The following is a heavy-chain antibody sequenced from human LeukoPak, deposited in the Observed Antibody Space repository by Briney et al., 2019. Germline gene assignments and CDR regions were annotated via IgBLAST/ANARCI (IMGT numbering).Heavy chain of an antibody. CDR2: TFQGGGEI. D-gene: IGHD1-7*01. Sequence: GGSLRLSCAASGFTFSDFAMIWVRQPPGKGLEWVSSTFQGGGEIHYADSVKGRFTISRDNSQNTLFLQMNSLRPEDTAVYYCAKNRVVFNWNYAYYFDSWGQGTLVTVSS. V-gene: IGHV3-23*01. CDR3: AKNRVVFNWNYAYYFDS. J-gene: IGHJ4*02. CDR1: GFTFSDFA.